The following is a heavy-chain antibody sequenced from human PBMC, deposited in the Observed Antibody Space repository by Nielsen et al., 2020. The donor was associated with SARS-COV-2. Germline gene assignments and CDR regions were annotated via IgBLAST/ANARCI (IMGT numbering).Heavy chain of an antibody. Sequence: GGSLRLSCAASGFTFDDYAMHWVRQAPGKGLEWVSGISWNSGSIGYADSVKGRFTISRDNAKNSLYLQMNSLRAEDTALYYCAEDTHPDYYDSSGYHYAFQHWGQGTLVTVSS. CDR2: ISWNSGSI. D-gene: IGHD3-22*01. V-gene: IGHV3-9*01. CDR3: AEDTHPDYYDSSGYHYAFQH. CDR1: GFTFDDYA. J-gene: IGHJ1*01.